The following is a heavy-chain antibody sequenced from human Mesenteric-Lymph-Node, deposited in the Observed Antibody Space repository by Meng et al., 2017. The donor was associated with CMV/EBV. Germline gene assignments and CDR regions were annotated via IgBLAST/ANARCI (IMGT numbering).Heavy chain of an antibody. D-gene: IGHD3-9*01. CDR3: ARLGRYYDIMNGYSSYWYFDL. CDR1: SGVG. CDR2: IYWNDDQ. J-gene: IGHJ2*01. V-gene: IGHV2-5*01. Sequence: SGVGVGWIRQPPGKAMEWLALIYWNDDQRHSPSLKNRLTITKDTSKNQVVLKMTNMDPVDTATYYCARLGRYYDIMNGYSSYWYFDLWGRGTLVTVSS.